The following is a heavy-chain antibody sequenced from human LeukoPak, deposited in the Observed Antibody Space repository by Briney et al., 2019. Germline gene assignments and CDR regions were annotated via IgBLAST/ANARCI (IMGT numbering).Heavy chain of an antibody. CDR3: ARDNSVRDEAWWFNP. J-gene: IGHJ5*02. D-gene: IGHD5-24*01. CDR2: IYHSGST. Sequence: PSETLSFTCTVSGYSISSGYYWGWIRQPPGKGLEWIGSIYHSGSTYYNPSLKSRVTISVDTSKNQFSLKLSSVTAADTAVYYCARDNSVRDEAWWFNPWGQGTLVTVSS. V-gene: IGHV4-38-2*02. CDR1: GYSISSGYY.